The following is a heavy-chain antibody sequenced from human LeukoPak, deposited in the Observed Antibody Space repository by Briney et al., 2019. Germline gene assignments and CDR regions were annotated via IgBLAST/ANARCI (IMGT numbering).Heavy chain of an antibody. V-gene: IGHV4-61*01. CDR1: GGSVSSGTYY. CDR2: IFYSGST. Sequence: SETLSLTCTVSGGSVSSGTYYWSWIRQPPGKGLEWIGYIFYSGSTNYNPSLKSRVTVSVDTSKNQCSLKLSSVTTADTAVYYCTRSTNLEAFDIWGQGTMVTVSS. J-gene: IGHJ3*02. CDR3: TRSTNLEAFDI. D-gene: IGHD2-8*01.